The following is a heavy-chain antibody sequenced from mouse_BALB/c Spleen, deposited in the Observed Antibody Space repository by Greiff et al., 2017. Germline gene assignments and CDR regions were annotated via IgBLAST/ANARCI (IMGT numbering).Heavy chain of an antibody. J-gene: IGHJ2*01. Sequence: EVKLMESGPGLVKPSQSLSLTCTVTGYSITSDYAWNWIRQFPGNKLEWMGYISYSGSTSYNPSLKSRISITRDTSKNQFFLQLNSVTTEDTATYYCARTGDYDSYYFDYWGQGTTLTVSS. CDR1: GYSITSDYA. CDR2: ISYSGST. CDR3: ARTGDYDSYYFDY. D-gene: IGHD2-4*01. V-gene: IGHV3-2*02.